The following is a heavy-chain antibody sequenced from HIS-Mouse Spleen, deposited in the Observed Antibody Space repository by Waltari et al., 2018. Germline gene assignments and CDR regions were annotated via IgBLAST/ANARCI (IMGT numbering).Heavy chain of an antibody. D-gene: IGHD6-13*01. CDR3: AREIPYSSSWYDWYFDL. CDR2: IYYSGST. CDR1: VGSISISSYY. J-gene: IGHJ2*01. V-gene: IGHV4-39*07. Sequence: QLQLQESGPGLVKPSETLSLPRTVSVGSISISSYYWGGIRQPPGKGLEWIGSIYYSGSTYYNPSLKSRVTISVDTSKNQFSLKLSSVTAADTAVYYCAREIPYSSSWYDWYFDLWGRGTLVTVSS.